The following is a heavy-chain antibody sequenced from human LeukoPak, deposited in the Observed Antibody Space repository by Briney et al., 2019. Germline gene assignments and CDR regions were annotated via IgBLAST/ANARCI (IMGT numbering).Heavy chain of an antibody. CDR2: ISGSGSGT. J-gene: IGHJ6*03. CDR3: ATHGSAHYYMDV. D-gene: IGHD2-2*03. V-gene: IGHV3-23*01. Sequence: PGGSLRLSCAASGFTFSSHGMNWVRQAPGKGLEWVSGISGSGSGTYYADSVKGRFTISRDNSKNTLHLQMNSLRAEDTAVYYCATHGSAHYYMDVWGKGTTVTISS. CDR1: GFTFSSHG.